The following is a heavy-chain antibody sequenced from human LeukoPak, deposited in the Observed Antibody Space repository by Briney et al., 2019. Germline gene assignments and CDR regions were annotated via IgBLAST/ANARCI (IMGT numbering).Heavy chain of an antibody. J-gene: IGHJ4*02. CDR3: ARHSTGYCSGGSCPYWFDY. V-gene: IGHV4-59*08. D-gene: IGHD2-15*01. CDR2: ISYSGST. Sequence: NTSETLSLTCTVSGGSISSYYWSWIRQPPGKGLEWIGYISYSGSTNFNPSLNSRVTISIDTSKNQFSLKLSSVTAADTAVYYCARHSTGYCSGGSCPYWFDYWGQGSLVTVSS. CDR1: GGSISSYY.